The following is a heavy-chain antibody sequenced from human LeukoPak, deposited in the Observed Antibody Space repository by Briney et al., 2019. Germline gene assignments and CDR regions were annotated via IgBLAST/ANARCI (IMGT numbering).Heavy chain of an antibody. CDR3: AKQLSQVRGEGDY. J-gene: IGHJ4*02. V-gene: IGHV3-30*02. Sequence: PGGSLRLSCAASGFTFSSYGMHWVRQAPGKGLEWVAFIRYDGSNKYYADSVKGRFTLSRDNSKNTLYLQMNSLRAEDTAVYYCAKQLSQVRGEGDYWGQGTLVTVSS. CDR2: IRYDGSNK. CDR1: GFTFSSYG. D-gene: IGHD5-18*01.